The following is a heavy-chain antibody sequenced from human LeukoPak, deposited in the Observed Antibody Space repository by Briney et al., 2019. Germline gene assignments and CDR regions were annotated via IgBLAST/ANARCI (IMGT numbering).Heavy chain of an antibody. CDR3: ARDIVVVPAALGYAFDI. V-gene: IGHV1-46*01. CDR2: INPSGGST. J-gene: IGHJ3*02. D-gene: IGHD2-2*01. CDR1: GYTFTSYY. Sequence: ASVKVSCKASGYTFTSYYMHWVRQAPGQGLEWMGIINPSGGSTSYAQKFQGRVTMTRDTSTSTAYMELRSLRSDDTAVYYCARDIVVVPAALGYAFDIWGQGTMVTVSS.